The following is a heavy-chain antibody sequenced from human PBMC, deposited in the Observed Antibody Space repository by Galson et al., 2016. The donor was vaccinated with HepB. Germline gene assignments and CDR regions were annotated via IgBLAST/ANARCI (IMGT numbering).Heavy chain of an antibody. CDR1: GGTFSSSA. Sequence: SVKVSCKASGGTFSSSAISWVRQAPGRGLEWMGGIIPFSETTTYAQKFQGRVTITADKSTSTAYMELSRLTSEDTAMYYCARAESSAVALHFAYWGQGTLVTVAS. V-gene: IGHV1-69*06. CDR3: ARAESSAVALHFAY. CDR2: IIPFSETT. J-gene: IGHJ4*02. D-gene: IGHD6-25*01.